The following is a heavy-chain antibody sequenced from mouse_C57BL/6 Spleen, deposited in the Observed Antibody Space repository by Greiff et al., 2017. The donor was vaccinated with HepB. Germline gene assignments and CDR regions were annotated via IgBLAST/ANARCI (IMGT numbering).Heavy chain of an antibody. V-gene: IGHV1-66*01. CDR1: GYSFTSYY. Sequence: QVQLKQSGPELVKPGASVKISCKASGYSFTSYYIHWVKQRPGQGLEWIGWIYPGSGNNKYNEKFKGKATLTADTSSSTAYMQLSSLTSEDSAVYYCARYDYDYDEGTWFAYWGQGTLVTVSA. CDR3: ARYDYDYDEGTWFAY. D-gene: IGHD2-4*01. J-gene: IGHJ3*01. CDR2: IYPGSGNN.